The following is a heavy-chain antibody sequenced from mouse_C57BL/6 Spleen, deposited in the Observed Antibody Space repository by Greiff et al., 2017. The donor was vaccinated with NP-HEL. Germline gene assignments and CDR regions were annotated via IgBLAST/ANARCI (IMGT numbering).Heavy chain of an antibody. J-gene: IGHJ4*01. CDR3: AREVTTDYYAMDY. V-gene: IGHV1-53*01. CDR1: GYTFTSYW. Sequence: QVQLQQPGTELVKPGASVKLSCKASGYTFTSYWMHWVKQRPGQGLEWIGNINPSNGGTNYNEKFKSKATLTVDKSSSTAYMPLSSLTSEDSAVEDGAREVTTDYYAMDYWGQGTSVTGSS. D-gene: IGHD2-2*01. CDR2: INPSNGGT.